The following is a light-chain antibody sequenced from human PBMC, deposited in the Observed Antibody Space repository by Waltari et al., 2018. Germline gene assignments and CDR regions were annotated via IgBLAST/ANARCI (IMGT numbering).Light chain of an antibody. CDR2: GTS. J-gene: IGKJ1*01. Sequence: VLTQSPDTLSLSPGERATPSCRASENLNSSFVAWYHQKPGQAPRLLISGTSRRATGIPDRFSGSGSGTDFTLTISRLEPEDFAVYYCHHYGSSPQTFGHGTKVEI. CDR3: HHYGSSPQT. V-gene: IGKV3-20*01. CDR1: ENLNSSF.